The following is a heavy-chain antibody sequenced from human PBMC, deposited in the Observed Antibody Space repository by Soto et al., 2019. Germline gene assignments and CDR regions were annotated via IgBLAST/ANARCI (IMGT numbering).Heavy chain of an antibody. CDR1: GGSISSGDYY. CDR2: IYYSGST. J-gene: IGHJ6*02. CDR3: ARDRVLAAAGTAYYYYGMDV. Sequence: SETLSLTCTVSGGSISSGDYYWSWIRQPPGKGLEWIGYIYYSGSTYYNPSLKSRVTISVDTSKNQFSLKLSSVTAADTAVYYCARDRVLAAAGTAYYYYGMDVWGQGTTVTVS. V-gene: IGHV4-30-4*01. D-gene: IGHD6-13*01.